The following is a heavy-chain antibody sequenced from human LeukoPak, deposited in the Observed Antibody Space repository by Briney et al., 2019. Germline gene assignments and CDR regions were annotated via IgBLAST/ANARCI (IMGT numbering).Heavy chain of an antibody. CDR3: ARGGYYYDSSGYSHLPDY. J-gene: IGHJ4*02. CDR1: GGTFTSYA. V-gene: IGHV1-69*13. Sequence: SVKVSCKASGGTFTSYAISWVRQAPGQGLEWMGGTIPIFGTTNYAQMFQGRVTITADESTSTAYMELSRLRSEDTAVYYCARGGYYYDSSGYSHLPDYWGQGTLVTVSA. D-gene: IGHD3-22*01. CDR2: TIPIFGTT.